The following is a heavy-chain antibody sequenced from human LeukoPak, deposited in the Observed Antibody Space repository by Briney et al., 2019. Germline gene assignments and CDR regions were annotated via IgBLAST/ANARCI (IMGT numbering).Heavy chain of an antibody. CDR1: GGSFSDYY. D-gene: IGHD6-13*01. J-gene: IGHJ4*02. CDR3: ARSYSSWYESDY. Sequence: PSETLSLTCAVYGGSFSDYYWSWIRQPPGRGLEWIGEINHTGSTNYNPSLKSRVIISVDTSKNQFSLTLSSVTAADTAVYYCARSYSSWYESDYWGQGALVTVSS. CDR2: INHTGST. V-gene: IGHV4-34*01.